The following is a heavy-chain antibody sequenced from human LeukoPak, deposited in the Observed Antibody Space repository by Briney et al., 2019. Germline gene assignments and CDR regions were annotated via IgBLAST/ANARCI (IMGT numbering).Heavy chain of an antibody. CDR1: GGTFSSYA. CDR2: IIPILGIA. V-gene: IGHV1-69*04. D-gene: IGHD3-10*01. J-gene: IGHJ4*02. Sequence: GASVKVSCKASGGTFSSYAISWVRQAPGQGLEWMGRIIPILGIANYAQKFQGRGTITADKSTSTAYMELSSLRSEDTAVYYCASSKGLWFGELSHLYYFDYWGQGTLVTVSS. CDR3: ASSKGLWFGELSHLYYFDY.